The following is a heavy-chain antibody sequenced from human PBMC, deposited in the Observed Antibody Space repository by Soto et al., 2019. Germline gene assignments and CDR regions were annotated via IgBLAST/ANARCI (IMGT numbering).Heavy chain of an antibody. CDR1: GDSISNYY. CDR2: IYHSGNT. Sequence: SETLSLTCTVSGDSISNYYWSWIRQAPGKGLEWIGFIYHSGNTNYNPSLKSRVTMSIDTSKSQFSLKLNSVTAADTAVYYCAINQGIASSGSFHYWGPGTLVTVS. J-gene: IGHJ4*02. CDR3: AINQGIASSGSFHY. D-gene: IGHD6-13*01. V-gene: IGHV4-59*01.